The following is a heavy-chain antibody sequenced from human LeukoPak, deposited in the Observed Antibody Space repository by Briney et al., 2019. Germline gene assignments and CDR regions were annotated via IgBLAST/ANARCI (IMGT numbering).Heavy chain of an antibody. V-gene: IGHV4-59*01. CDR1: GGSISSYY. CDR2: IYYSGST. D-gene: IGHD3-10*01. J-gene: IGHJ6*03. CDR3: ARLADTVRGVMDYYYYYYMDV. Sequence: SETLSLNCTVSGGSISSYYWSWIRQPPGKGLEWIGYIYYSGSTNYNPSLKSRVTISVDTSKNQFSLKLSSVTAADTAVYYCARLADTVRGVMDYYYYYYMDVWGKGTTVTVSS.